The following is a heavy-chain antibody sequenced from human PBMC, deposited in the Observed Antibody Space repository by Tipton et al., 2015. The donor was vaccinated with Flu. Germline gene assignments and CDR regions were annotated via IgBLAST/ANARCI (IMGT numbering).Heavy chain of an antibody. Sequence: TLSLTCTVSGDSISRGSYYYNWIRQPAGEGLEWIGRIYTNANTNYKASLKSRVTISIDRSRNQFSLKLTPVTAADTAVYYCARRDYSNYVSEPKNWFHPWGQGTLVTVSS. V-gene: IGHV4-61*02. CDR2: IYTNANT. CDR3: ARRDYSNYVSEPKNWFHP. J-gene: IGHJ5*02. D-gene: IGHD4-11*01. CDR1: GDSISRGSYY.